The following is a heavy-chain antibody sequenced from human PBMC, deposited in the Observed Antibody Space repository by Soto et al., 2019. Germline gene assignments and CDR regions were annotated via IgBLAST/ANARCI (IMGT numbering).Heavy chain of an antibody. CDR2: INHSGST. D-gene: IGHD5-18*01. V-gene: IGHV4-34*01. Sequence: SEPLSVTCAVHVGSFSGYYWSWIRQPPGKGLEWIGEINHSGSTNYNPSLKSRVTISVDTSKNQFSLKLSSVTAAATAVYYCASHRYGYRGFDNWGQGTLVTVSS. J-gene: IGHJ4*02. CDR1: VGSFSGYY. CDR3: ASHRYGYRGFDN.